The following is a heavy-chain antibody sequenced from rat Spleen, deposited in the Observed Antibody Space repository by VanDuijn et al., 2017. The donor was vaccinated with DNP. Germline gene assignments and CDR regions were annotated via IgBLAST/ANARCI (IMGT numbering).Heavy chain of an antibody. CDR1: GYTFTTYY. D-gene: IGHD1-7*01. J-gene: IGHJ2*01. V-gene: IGHV1-43*01. CDR2: INMGSGGT. CDR3: TSGLY. Sequence: QVQLQQSGAELAKPGSSVMISCRASGYTFTTYYIGWIKQTTRQGLEFIGYINMGSGGTKYNEKFKGKATLTVGKSSSTAFMQLSSLTPDDSAVYYCTSGLYWGQGVMVTVSS.